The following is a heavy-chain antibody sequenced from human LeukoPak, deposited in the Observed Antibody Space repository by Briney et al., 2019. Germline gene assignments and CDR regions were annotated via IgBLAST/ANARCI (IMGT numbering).Heavy chain of an antibody. CDR1: GGSFSGYY. V-gene: IGHV4-34*01. CDR3: ARASFATGLFDY. Sequence: SETLSLTCAVYGGSFSGYYWSWIRQPPGEGLEWIGEINHSGSTNYNPSLKSRVTISVDTSKNQFSLKLSSVTAADTAVYYCARASFATGLFDYWGQGTLVTVSS. CDR2: INHSGST. J-gene: IGHJ4*02. D-gene: IGHD3-9*01.